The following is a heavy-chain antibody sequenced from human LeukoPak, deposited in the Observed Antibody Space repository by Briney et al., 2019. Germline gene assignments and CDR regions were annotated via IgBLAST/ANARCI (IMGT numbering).Heavy chain of an antibody. Sequence: GGSLRLSCAASGFTFSDDSGFIFSDYYMSWIRQAPGKGLEWVAFIRYDGSNKYYADSVKGRFTISRDNSKNTLYLQMNSLRAEDTAVYYCAKDPTDWYGSGSYLNYWGQGTLVTVSS. D-gene: IGHD3-10*01. V-gene: IGHV3-30*02. J-gene: IGHJ4*02. CDR1: GFTFSDDS. CDR3: AKDPTDWYGSGSYLNY. CDR2: IRYDGSNK.